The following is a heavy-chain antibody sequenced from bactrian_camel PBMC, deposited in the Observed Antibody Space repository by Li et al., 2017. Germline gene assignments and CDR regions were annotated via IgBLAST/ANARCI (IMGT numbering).Heavy chain of an antibody. Sequence: HVQLVESGGGSVQAGGSLRLSCAASGYTYSSYCMGWFRQTPGNEREVLAAIYTRDGTAHYADSVKGHFTISHDNANDMTFLQMNSLMPEDSAMYYCAAKSPGGGWYSPGSYNYWGQGTQVTVS. CDR1: GYTYSSYC. V-gene: IGHV3S1*01. J-gene: IGHJ4*01. D-gene: IGHD6*01. CDR2: IYTRDGTA. CDR3: AAKSPGGGWYSPGSYNY.